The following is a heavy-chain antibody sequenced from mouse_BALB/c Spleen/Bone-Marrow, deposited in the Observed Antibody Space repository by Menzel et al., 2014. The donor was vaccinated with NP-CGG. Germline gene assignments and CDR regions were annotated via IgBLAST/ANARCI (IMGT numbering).Heavy chain of an antibody. D-gene: IGHD3-1*01. CDR2: IDPANGNT. Sequence: EVKLMESGAELVKPGASVKLSCTASGFNIKDAYMHWVKQRPEQGLEWIGRIDPANGNTKYDPKFQGKATITADTSSNTAYLQLSSLTSEDTAVYYCARFGVDYWGQGTTLTVSS. CDR3: ARFGVDY. V-gene: IGHV14-3*02. CDR1: GFNIKDAY. J-gene: IGHJ2*01.